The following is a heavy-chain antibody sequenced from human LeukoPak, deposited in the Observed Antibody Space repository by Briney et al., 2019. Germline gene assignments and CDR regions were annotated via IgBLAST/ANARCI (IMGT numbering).Heavy chain of an antibody. V-gene: IGHV4-39*07. J-gene: IGHJ4*02. CDR3: ATRHDYGGTFDY. Sequence: SETLSLTCTVSGGSISSSSYYWGWIRQPPGTGLEWIGSIYYSGSTYYNPSLKSRVTISVDTSKNQFSLKLSSVTAADTAVYYCATRHDYGGTFDYWGQGTLVTVSS. D-gene: IGHD4-23*01. CDR2: IYYSGST. CDR1: GGSISSSSYY.